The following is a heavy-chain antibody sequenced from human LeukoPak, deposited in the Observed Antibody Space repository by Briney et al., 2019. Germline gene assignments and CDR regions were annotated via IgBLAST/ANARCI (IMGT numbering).Heavy chain of an antibody. V-gene: IGHV1-69*01. J-gene: IGHJ4*02. CDR2: IIPIFGTA. D-gene: IGHD5-18*01. Sequence: SVKVSFKASGGTFISYAISWVRQAPGQGLEWMGGIIPIFGTANYAQKFQGRVTITADESTSTAYVELSSLRSEDTAVYYCARAPVAMVFHLPDYWGQGTLVTVSS. CDR3: ARAPVAMVFHLPDY. CDR1: GGTFISYA.